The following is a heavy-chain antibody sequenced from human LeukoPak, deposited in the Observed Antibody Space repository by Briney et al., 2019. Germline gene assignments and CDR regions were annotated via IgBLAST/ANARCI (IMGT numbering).Heavy chain of an antibody. CDR1: GYTFTGYY. CDR2: INPNSGGT. V-gene: IGHV1-2*02. D-gene: IGHD2-2*01. Sequence: ASVKVSCKASGYTFTGYYMHWVRQATGQGLEWMGWINPNSGGTNYAQRFQGRVTMTRDTSISTAYMELSRLRSDDTAVYYCASSIVVVPAAAFAYWGQGTLVTVSS. J-gene: IGHJ4*02. CDR3: ASSIVVVPAAAFAY.